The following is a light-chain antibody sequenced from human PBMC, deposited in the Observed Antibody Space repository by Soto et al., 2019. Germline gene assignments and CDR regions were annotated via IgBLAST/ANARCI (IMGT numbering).Light chain of an antibody. CDR2: EVS. J-gene: IGLJ1*01. CDR3: SSYTSSSTFYA. Sequence: QSVLAQPASVSGSPGQSITISCTGTSSDFGGYNYVSWYQQHPGKAPKLMIYEVSNRPSGVSNRFSGSKSGNTASLTISGLQAEDEADYYCSSYTSSSTFYAFGTGTKVTVL. CDR1: SSDFGGYNY. V-gene: IGLV2-14*01.